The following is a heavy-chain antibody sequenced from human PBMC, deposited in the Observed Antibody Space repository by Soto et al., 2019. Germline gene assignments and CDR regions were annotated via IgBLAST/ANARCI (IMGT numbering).Heavy chain of an antibody. CDR1: GGTFSSYA. J-gene: IGHJ4*02. D-gene: IGHD3-22*01. V-gene: IGHV1-69*13. CDR2: IIPIFGTA. CDR3: ASSASYYYDSSGYSHFDY. Sequence: SVKVSCKASGGTFSSYAISWVRQAPGQGLEWMGGIIPIFGTANYAQKFQGSVTITADESTSTAYMELSSLRSEDTAVYYCASSASYYYDSSGYSHFDYWGQGTLVTVSS.